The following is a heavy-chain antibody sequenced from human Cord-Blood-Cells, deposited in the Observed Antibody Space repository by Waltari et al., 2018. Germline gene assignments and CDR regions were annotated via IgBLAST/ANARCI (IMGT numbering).Heavy chain of an antibody. CDR3: ARDPTGYDAFDI. D-gene: IGHD3-9*01. Sequence: EVQLVETGGGLIQPGGSLRLSCAASGFTVSSNYMSWVRQAPGKGLEWGSGIYSGGSKYYADSVKGRFTISRDNSKNTLYLQMNSLRAEDTAVYYCARDPTGYDAFDIWGQGTMVTVFS. V-gene: IGHV3-53*02. J-gene: IGHJ3*02. CDR1: GFTVSSNY. CDR2: IYSGGSK.